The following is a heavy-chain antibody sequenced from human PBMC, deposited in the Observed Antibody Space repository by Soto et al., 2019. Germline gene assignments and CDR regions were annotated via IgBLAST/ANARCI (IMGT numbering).Heavy chain of an antibody. CDR3: AREYTGEEVVVAASDY. V-gene: IGHV3-21*01. CDR1: GFTFSSYS. J-gene: IGHJ4*02. Sequence: GGSLRLSCAASGFTFSSYSINWVRQAPGKGREWVSSISSSSSYIYYADSVKGRFTISRDNAKNSLYLQMNSLRAEDTAVYYCAREYTGEEVVVAASDYWGQGTLVTVSS. D-gene: IGHD2-15*01. CDR2: ISSSSSYI.